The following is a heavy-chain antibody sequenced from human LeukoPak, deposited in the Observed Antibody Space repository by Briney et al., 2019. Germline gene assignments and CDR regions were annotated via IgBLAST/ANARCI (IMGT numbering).Heavy chain of an antibody. V-gene: IGHV4-39*01. CDR1: GGSISSSSYY. D-gene: IGHD3-10*01. Sequence: SETLSLTCTASGGSISSSSYYWGWIRQPPGKGLEWIGSIYYSGSTYYNPSLKSRVTISVDTSKNQFSLKLSSVTAADTAVYYCARRGIVLLKNWFDPWGQGTLVTVSS. J-gene: IGHJ5*02. CDR3: ARRGIVLLKNWFDP. CDR2: IYYSGST.